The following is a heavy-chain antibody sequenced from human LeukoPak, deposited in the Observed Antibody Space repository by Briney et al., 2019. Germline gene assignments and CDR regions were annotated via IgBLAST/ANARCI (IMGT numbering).Heavy chain of an antibody. CDR3: AELGITMIGGV. J-gene: IGHJ6*04. CDR2: ISSSGSTI. Sequence: GGSLRLSCAASGFAFSSYEMNWVRQAPGKGLEWVSYISSSGSTIYYADSVKGRFTISRDNAKNSLYLQMNSLRAEDTAVYYCAELGITMIGGVWGNGTTVTISS. D-gene: IGHD3-10*02. V-gene: IGHV3-48*03. CDR1: GFAFSSYE.